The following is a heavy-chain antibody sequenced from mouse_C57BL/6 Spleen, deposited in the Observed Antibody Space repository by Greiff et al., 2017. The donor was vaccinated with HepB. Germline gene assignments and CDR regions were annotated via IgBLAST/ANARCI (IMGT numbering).Heavy chain of an antibody. Sequence: EVKVEESGPGLVKPSQSLSLTCSVTGYSITSGYYWNWIRQFPGNKLEWMGYISYDGSNNYNPSLKNRISITRDTSKNQFFLKLNSVTTEDTATYYCASNCCYYAMDYWGQGTSVTVSS. CDR3: ASNCCYYAMDY. CDR1: GYSITSGYY. CDR2: ISYDGSN. J-gene: IGHJ4*01. D-gene: IGHD4-1*01. V-gene: IGHV3-6*01.